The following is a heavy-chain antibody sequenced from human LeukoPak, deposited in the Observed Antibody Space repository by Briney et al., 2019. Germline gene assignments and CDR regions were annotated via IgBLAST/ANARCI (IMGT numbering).Heavy chain of an antibody. CDR3: ATLSDAIAAAGTRNY. Sequence: GGSLRLSCAASGFTFDDYAMHWVRQAPGKGLEWVSGISWNSGSIGYADSVKGRFTISRDNAKNSLYLQMNSLRAEDTAVYYCATLSDAIAAAGTRNYWGQGTLVTVSS. CDR2: ISWNSGSI. D-gene: IGHD6-13*01. J-gene: IGHJ4*02. CDR1: GFTFDDYA. V-gene: IGHV3-9*01.